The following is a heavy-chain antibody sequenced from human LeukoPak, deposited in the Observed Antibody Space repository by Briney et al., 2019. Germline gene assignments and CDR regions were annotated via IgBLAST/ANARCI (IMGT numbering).Heavy chain of an antibody. CDR1: GFTVSSTY. Sequence: PGGSLRLSCAISGFTVSSTYMXWXRXAPGXGLEWVSVINSGGGTYYADSVKGRFTISRDNSKNTLHLQMNSLRAEDTAVYYCARDRAGTSFDFWGQGTLVTVSS. CDR2: INSGGGT. CDR3: ARDRAGTSFDF. J-gene: IGHJ4*02. D-gene: IGHD6-19*01. V-gene: IGHV3-53*01.